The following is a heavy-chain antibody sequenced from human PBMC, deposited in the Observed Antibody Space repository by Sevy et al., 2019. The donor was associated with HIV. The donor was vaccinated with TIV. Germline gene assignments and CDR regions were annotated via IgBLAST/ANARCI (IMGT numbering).Heavy chain of an antibody. CDR3: AKDIVVVVGEAFDI. CDR2: ISGSGGST. V-gene: IGHV3-23*01. J-gene: IGHJ3*02. CDR1: GFTFSSYA. D-gene: IGHD2-21*01. Sequence: GGSLRLSCAASGFTFSSYALNWVRQAPGKGLEWVSTISGSGGSTYYTDSVKGRFTISRDNPKNTVYLQMNDLTVEDTAVYYCAKDIVVVVGEAFDIWGQGTMVTVSS.